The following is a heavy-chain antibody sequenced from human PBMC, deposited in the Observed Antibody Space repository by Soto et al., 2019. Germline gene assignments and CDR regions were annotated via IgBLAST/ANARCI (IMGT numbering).Heavy chain of an antibody. Sequence: GGSLRLSCAASGFTFSNAWMNWVRQAPGKGLEWVGRIKSKTDGGTTDYAAPVKGRFTISRDDSKNTLYLQMNSLKTEDTAVYYRTTSPENYYYDSSGYAGDDAFDIWGQGTMVTVSS. V-gene: IGHV3-15*07. J-gene: IGHJ3*02. D-gene: IGHD3-22*01. CDR3: TTSPENYYYDSSGYAGDDAFDI. CDR2: IKSKTDGGTT. CDR1: GFTFSNAW.